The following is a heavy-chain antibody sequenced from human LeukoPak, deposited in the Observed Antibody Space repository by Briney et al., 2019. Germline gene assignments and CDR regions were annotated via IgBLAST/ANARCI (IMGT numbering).Heavy chain of an antibody. D-gene: IGHD3-9*01. V-gene: IGHV1-69*05. Sequence: SVKVSCKASGGTFSSYAISWVRQAPGQGLEWMGGIIPIFGTANYAQKFRGRLTMTRDMSTSTVYMELSSLRSEDTAVYYCARGSRPVYNLLTGKRYFDYWGQGTLLTVSS. CDR1: GGTFSSYA. CDR3: ARGSRPVYNLLTGKRYFDY. J-gene: IGHJ4*02. CDR2: IIPIFGTA.